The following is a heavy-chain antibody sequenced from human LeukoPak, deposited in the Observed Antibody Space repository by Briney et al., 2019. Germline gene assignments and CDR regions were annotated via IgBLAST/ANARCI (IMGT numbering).Heavy chain of an antibody. CDR1: GYTFTSYY. J-gene: IGHJ6*03. Sequence: AASVKVSCKASGYTFTSYYMHWVRQAPGQGLEWMGIINPSGGSTSYAQKFQGRVTITADKSTSTAYMELSSLRSEDTAVYYCAIDRGITMVRGVPTYYYYMDVWGKGTTVTVSS. CDR2: INPSGGST. V-gene: IGHV1-46*01. D-gene: IGHD3-10*01. CDR3: AIDRGITMVRGVPTYYYYMDV.